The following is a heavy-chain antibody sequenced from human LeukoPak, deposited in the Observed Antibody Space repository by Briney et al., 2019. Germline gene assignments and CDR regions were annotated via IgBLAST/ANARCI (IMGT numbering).Heavy chain of an antibody. CDR3: AKLPGRAADY. V-gene: IGHV3-23*01. J-gene: IGHJ4*02. CDR2: ISDSGGST. Sequence: PGGSLRLSCAASGFTVSAASAFTVSSSFMSWVRQAPGKGLEWVSGISDSGGSTYYADSVKGRFTISRDNSKNTLYLQMNSLRAEDTAVYYCAKLPGRAADYWGQGTLVTVSS. CDR1: GFTVSAASAFTVSSSF.